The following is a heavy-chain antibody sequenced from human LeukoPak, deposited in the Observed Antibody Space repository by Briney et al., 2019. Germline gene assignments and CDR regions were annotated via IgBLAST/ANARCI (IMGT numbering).Heavy chain of an antibody. V-gene: IGHV1-69*04. CDR1: AGTFSSYT. CDR3: AREKEYYYDSSGPTDWFDP. J-gene: IGHJ5*02. D-gene: IGHD3-22*01. Sequence: SVKVSCKASAGTFSSYTISWARQPPGQGLEWMGRIIPILGIANYAQKFQGRVTITTDKSTSTACMELSRLRYEDTAVYYCAREKEYYYDSSGPTDWFDPWGQGTLVTVSS. CDR2: IIPILGIA.